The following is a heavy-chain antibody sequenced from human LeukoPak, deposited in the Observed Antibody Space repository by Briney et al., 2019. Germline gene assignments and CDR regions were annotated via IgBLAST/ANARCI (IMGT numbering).Heavy chain of an antibody. Sequence: GGSLRLSCAPSGFTFNSYGMHWVRQAPGKGLEWVAVIANDGRNRYYVDSVKGRFTISRDNSKNTLYPQMNSLRAEDTAVYYCAKEFRTGGDDAFDIWGQGTMVTVSS. V-gene: IGHV3-30*18. J-gene: IGHJ3*02. D-gene: IGHD3-16*01. CDR2: IANDGRNR. CDR3: AKEFRTGGDDAFDI. CDR1: GFTFNSYG.